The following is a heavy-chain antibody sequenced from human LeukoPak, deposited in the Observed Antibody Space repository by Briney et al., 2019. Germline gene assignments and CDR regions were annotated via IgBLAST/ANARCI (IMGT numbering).Heavy chain of an antibody. D-gene: IGHD4-17*01. CDR2: ISGSGGST. CDR1: GFTFSSYG. V-gene: IGHV3-23*01. J-gene: IGHJ3*02. CDR3: AKDDGLRQDAFDI. Sequence: PGGSLRLSCAASGFTFSSYGMHWVRQAPGKGLEWVSAISGSGGSTYYADSVKGRFTISRDNSKNTLYLQMNSLRAEDTAVYYCAKDDGLRQDAFDIWGQGTMVTVSS.